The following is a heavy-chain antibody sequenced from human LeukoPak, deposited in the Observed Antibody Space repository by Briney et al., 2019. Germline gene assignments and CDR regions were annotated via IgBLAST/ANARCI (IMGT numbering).Heavy chain of an antibody. CDR1: GFTISDYY. D-gene: IGHD6-13*01. Sequence: RAGGSLRLSCAASGFTISDYYMHWIRQAPGKGLEWVSVIDGSDNTDYAGSVKGRFSISRDTSENTLYFQMNSLRVEDTAVYYCGRGGPVAVAAAGGRSDLWGQGTLVTVSS. CDR3: GRGGPVAVAAAGGRSDL. J-gene: IGHJ4*02. CDR2: IDGSDNT. V-gene: IGHV3-53*01.